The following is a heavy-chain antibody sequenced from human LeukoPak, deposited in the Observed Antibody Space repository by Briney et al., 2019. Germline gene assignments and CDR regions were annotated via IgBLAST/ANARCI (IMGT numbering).Heavy chain of an antibody. CDR3: ARGASNAFDI. CDR1: GFTFSDYW. Sequence: GGSLRLSCAASGFTFSDYWMSWVRQAPGKGLEWVAQVKQDGSEKYYVDSVRGRFTISRDNAKNSLYLQMNSLRAEDTAVFYCARGASNAFDIWGQRTMVTVSS. CDR2: VKQDGSEK. J-gene: IGHJ3*02. V-gene: IGHV3-7*01.